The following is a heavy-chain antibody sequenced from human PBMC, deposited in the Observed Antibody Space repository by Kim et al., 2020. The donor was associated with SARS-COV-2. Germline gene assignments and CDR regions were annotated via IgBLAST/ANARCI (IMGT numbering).Heavy chain of an antibody. J-gene: IGHJ6*02. CDR3: ARHYDFWSGYSQGGKDYYYYGMDV. CDR2: IIPIFGTA. CDR1: GGTFSSYA. D-gene: IGHD3-3*01. Sequence: SVKVSCKASGGTFSSYAISWVRQAPGQGLEWMGGIIPIFGTANYAQKFQGRVTITADESTSTAYMELSSLRSEDTAVYYCARHYDFWSGYSQGGKDYYYYGMDVWGQGTTVTVSS. V-gene: IGHV1-69*13.